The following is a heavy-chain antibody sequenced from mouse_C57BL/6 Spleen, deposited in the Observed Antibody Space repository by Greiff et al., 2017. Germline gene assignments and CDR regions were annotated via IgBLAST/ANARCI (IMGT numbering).Heavy chain of an antibody. D-gene: IGHD1-1*01. Sequence: QVHVKQSGAELVRPGASVTLSCKASGYTFTDYEMHWVKQTPVHGLEWIGAIDPETGGTAYNQKFKGKAILTADKSSSTAYMELRSLTSEDSAVYYCTTHYGSSHWYFDVWGTGTTVTVSS. CDR1: GYTFTDYE. CDR2: IDPETGGT. V-gene: IGHV1-15*01. J-gene: IGHJ1*03. CDR3: TTHYGSSHWYFDV.